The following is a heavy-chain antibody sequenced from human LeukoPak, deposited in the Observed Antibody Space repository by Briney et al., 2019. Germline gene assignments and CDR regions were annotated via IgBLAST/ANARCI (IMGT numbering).Heavy chain of an antibody. V-gene: IGHV3-23*01. D-gene: IGHD4-17*01. CDR3: AKALYGDYGRFDY. CDR2: ISDGGSST. J-gene: IGHJ4*02. CDR1: GFTFNTYA. Sequence: SGGPLRLFCAASGFTFNTYAMSWVPQAPGKGLDWVSTISDGGSSTHYADSVKGRFTMSRDNSKNTLYLQMNSLRAEDTAVYYCAKALYGDYGRFDYWGQGTLVTVSS.